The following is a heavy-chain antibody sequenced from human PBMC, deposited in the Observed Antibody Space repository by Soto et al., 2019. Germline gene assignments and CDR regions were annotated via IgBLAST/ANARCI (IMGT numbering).Heavy chain of an antibody. CDR1: GGTFSSYA. CDR3: ARAPLGIYYYDSSGYYYPLDY. CDR2: IIPIFGTA. D-gene: IGHD3-22*01. Sequence: GASVKVSCKASGGTFSSYAISWVRQAPGQGLEWMGGIIPIFGTANYAQKFQGRVTITADESTSTAYMGLSSLRSEDTAVYYCARAPLGIYYYDSSGYYYPLDYWGQGTLVTVSS. J-gene: IGHJ4*02. V-gene: IGHV1-69*13.